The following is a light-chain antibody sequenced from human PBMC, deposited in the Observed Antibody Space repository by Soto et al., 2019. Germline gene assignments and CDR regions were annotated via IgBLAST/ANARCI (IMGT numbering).Light chain of an antibody. CDR2: WAS. CDR1: RNVLYSSNNKNY. V-gene: IGKV4-1*01. CDR3: HQYYDIPWT. J-gene: IGKJ1*01. Sequence: DIVMTQSPDSLAVSLGERATINCKSSRNVLYSSNNKNYLAWYQQKPGQPPKLLIYWASTRESGVPDRFSGSGSGADFTLTISSLQAEDVAVYYCHQYYDIPWTFGQGTKVDIK.